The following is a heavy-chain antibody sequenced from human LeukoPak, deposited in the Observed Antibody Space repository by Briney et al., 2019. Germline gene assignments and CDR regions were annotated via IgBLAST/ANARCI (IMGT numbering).Heavy chain of an antibody. CDR1: GFIFSSHA. Sequence: XESLXLSCAASGFIFSSHAIQWVRQAPGKGLGWVAFIRYDGSNKYYADSVKGRFTISRDNSKNTLYLQMNSLRAEDTAVYYCAKDLRETFDYWGQGTLVTVSS. CDR3: AKDLRETFDY. CDR2: IRYDGSNK. D-gene: IGHD1-26*01. J-gene: IGHJ4*02. V-gene: IGHV3-30*02.